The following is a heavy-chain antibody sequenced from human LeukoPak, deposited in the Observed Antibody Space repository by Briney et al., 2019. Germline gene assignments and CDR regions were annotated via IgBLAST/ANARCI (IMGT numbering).Heavy chain of an antibody. J-gene: IGHJ5*02. Sequence: ASVRVSCKASGYTFTSCNMHWVRQAPGQGLEWMGIINPSTGSTTYAQKFQDRVTMTRDTSTSTVYMDLSSLRSEDTAVNYCAREPAAGYNWFDPWGQGTLVTVSS. D-gene: IGHD6-25*01. CDR2: INPSTGST. CDR3: AREPAAGYNWFDP. CDR1: GYTFTSCN. V-gene: IGHV1-46*01.